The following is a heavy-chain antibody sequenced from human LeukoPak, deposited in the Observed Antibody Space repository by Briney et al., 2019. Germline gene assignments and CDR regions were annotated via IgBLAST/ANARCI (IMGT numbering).Heavy chain of an antibody. J-gene: IGHJ2*01. CDR1: GYTFTSYD. V-gene: IGHV1-46*01. CDR2: INPSGGST. D-gene: IGHD3-16*01. CDR3: ARDPTLLDDWYFDL. Sequence: ASVKVSRKASGYTFTSYDINWVRQATGQGLEWMGIINPSGGSTSYAQKFQGRVTMTRDTSTSTVYMELSSLRSEDTAVYYCARDPTLLDDWYFDLWGRGTLVTVSS.